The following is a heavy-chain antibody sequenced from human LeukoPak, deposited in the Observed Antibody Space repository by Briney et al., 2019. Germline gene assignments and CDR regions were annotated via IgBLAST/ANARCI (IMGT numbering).Heavy chain of an antibody. D-gene: IGHD2-21*02. CDR3: AKEAPYCGGDCYGVFDY. CDR1: GFTFRNYV. J-gene: IGHJ4*02. Sequence: GGSLRLSCAASGFTFRNYVISWVRQAPGKGLEWDSGISGSGVTAYYADSVKGRFTISRDSSKNTLYLQMNSLRADDTAVYYCAKEAPYCGGDCYGVFDYWGQGNLVTVSS. V-gene: IGHV3-23*01. CDR2: ISGSGVTA.